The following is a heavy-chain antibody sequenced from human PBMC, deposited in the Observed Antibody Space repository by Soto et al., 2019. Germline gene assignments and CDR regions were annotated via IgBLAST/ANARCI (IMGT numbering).Heavy chain of an antibody. CDR1: GYTFTSYA. V-gene: IGHV1-3*01. D-gene: IGHD2-2*01. CDR3: ARGQSVVVPAAIGADY. Sequence: QVQLVQSGAEVKKPGASVKVSCKASGYTFTSYAMHWVRQAPGQRLEWMGWINAGNGNTKYSQKFQGRVTITRDTSASTAYVELSSLRSEDTAVYYCARGQSVVVPAAIGADYWGQGTLVTVSS. CDR2: INAGNGNT. J-gene: IGHJ4*02.